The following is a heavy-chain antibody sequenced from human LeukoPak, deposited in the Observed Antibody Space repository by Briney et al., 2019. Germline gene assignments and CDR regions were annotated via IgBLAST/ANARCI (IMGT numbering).Heavy chain of an antibody. D-gene: IGHD6-13*01. Sequence: GASVKVSCKASGYTFTSYAMHWVRQAPGQRLEWMGWINAGNGNTKYSQKFQGRVTITRDTSASTAYMELSSLRSEDTAVYYCARDEGISAAGTGAYYYCYYGMDVWGQGTTVTVSS. CDR2: INAGNGNT. CDR1: GYTFTSYA. CDR3: ARDEGISAAGTGAYYYCYYGMDV. J-gene: IGHJ6*02. V-gene: IGHV1-3*01.